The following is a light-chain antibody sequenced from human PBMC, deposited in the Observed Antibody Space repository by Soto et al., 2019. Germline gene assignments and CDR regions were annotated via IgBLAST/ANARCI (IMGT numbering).Light chain of an antibody. V-gene: IGKV3-15*01. Sequence: EIVMTQSPATLSVSPGERVTLSCRASQSVSSNLAWYQQKPGQAPRLLIYGASTRATGIPARFSGTGSGTEFTLTISSLQSEDFAVYYCKQYKEWPPFTFGQGTRLEIK. CDR3: KQYKEWPPFT. CDR1: QSVSSN. J-gene: IGKJ5*01. CDR2: GAS.